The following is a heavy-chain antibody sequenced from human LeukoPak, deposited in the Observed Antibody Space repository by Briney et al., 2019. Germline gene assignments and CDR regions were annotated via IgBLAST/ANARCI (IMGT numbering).Heavy chain of an antibody. Sequence: GGSLRLSCAASGFTFTNYAMNWVRQAPGKGLEWVSSISGSGGSTYYADSAKGRFTISRDNSKNTLYLQMNSLRAEDTAVYYCAKDLTYSGTYSDGMNVWGQGTTVTVSS. CDR2: ISGSGGST. V-gene: IGHV3-23*01. J-gene: IGHJ6*02. D-gene: IGHD1-26*01. CDR3: AKDLTYSGTYSDGMNV. CDR1: GFTFTNYA.